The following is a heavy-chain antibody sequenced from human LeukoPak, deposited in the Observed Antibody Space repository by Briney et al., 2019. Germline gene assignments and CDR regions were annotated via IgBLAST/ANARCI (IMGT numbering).Heavy chain of an antibody. CDR2: ISGSGGST. CDR1: GFTFSSYA. V-gene: IGHV3-23*01. D-gene: IGHD3/OR15-3a*01. Sequence: PGGSLRLSCAASGFTFSSYAMSWVRQAPGKGLEWVSAISGSGGSTYYADSVKGRFTISRDNSENTLYLQMNSLRAEDTAVYCCAKDMTFYYYGMDVWGQGTTVTVSS. CDR3: AKDMTFYYYGMDV. J-gene: IGHJ6*02.